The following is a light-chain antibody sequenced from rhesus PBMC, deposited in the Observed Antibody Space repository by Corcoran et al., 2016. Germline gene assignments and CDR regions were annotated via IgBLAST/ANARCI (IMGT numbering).Light chain of an antibody. CDR1: QGITND. CDR3: QHYYSIPYS. Sequence: DIQMTQSPSSLSASVGDRVTITCRASQGITNDLAWYQQKPGETPKLLIYEASTLRSGIPTRFSGIGSGTDFTLTISGLQSEDFATYSCQHYYSIPYSFGQGTKVEIK. CDR2: EAS. V-gene: IGKV1-25*01. J-gene: IGKJ2*01.